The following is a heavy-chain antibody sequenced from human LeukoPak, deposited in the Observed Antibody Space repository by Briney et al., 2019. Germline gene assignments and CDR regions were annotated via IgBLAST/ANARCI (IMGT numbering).Heavy chain of an antibody. CDR1: GFSVSNTY. J-gene: IGHJ4*02. V-gene: IGHV3-53*01. CDR2: IYSGGNT. CDR3: ARGTVTAPDY. D-gene: IGHD2-21*02. Sequence: PGGSLRLSCAASGFSVSNTYMSWVRQAPGEGLEWVSIIYSGGNTYYADSVKGRFTISRDNSKNTLYLQMNRLRPEDTAVYYRARGTVTAPDYWGQGTLVTVSS.